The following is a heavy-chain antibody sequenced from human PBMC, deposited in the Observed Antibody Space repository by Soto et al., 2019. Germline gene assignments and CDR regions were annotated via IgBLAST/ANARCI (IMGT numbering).Heavy chain of an antibody. J-gene: IGHJ3*01. Sequence: GGSLRLSCAVSGFTFRDFAMSWVRQAPRKGLEWVATSSGSLTSAFYADSVKGRFTISRDLSTNTLYLQMNGLTDEDTAMYYCARDAGLPAFGALIHVFARWGQGTKGTVS. CDR2: SSGSLTSA. CDR3: ARDAGLPAFGALIHVFAR. CDR1: GFTFRDFA. V-gene: IGHV3-23*01. D-gene: IGHD3-3*01.